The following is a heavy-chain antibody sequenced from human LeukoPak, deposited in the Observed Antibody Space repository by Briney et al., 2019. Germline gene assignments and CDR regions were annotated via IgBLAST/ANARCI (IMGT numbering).Heavy chain of an antibody. CDR2: ISGSGGST. D-gene: IGHD3-22*01. Sequence: PGGSLRLSCAASGFTFSSYAMSWVRQAPGRGLEWVSAISGSGGSTYYADSVKGRFTISRDNSKNTLYLQMNSLRAEDTAVYYCAKDLPPSHNSRGYFWGQETLVTVSS. V-gene: IGHV3-23*01. CDR1: GFTFSSYA. J-gene: IGHJ4*02. CDR3: AKDLPPSHNSRGYF.